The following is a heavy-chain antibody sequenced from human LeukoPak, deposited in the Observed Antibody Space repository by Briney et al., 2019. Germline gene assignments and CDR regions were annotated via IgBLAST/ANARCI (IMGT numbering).Heavy chain of an antibody. J-gene: IGHJ4*02. CDR3: ASQYSSSFIDY. CDR2: IYYSGST. CDR1: GGSISSGGYY. Sequence: SQTLSLTCTVSGGSISSGGYYWSWNRQHPGKGLEWIGYIYYSGSTYYNPSLKSRVTISVDTSKNQFSLKLSSVTAADTAVYYCASQYSSSFIDYWGQGTLVTVSS. V-gene: IGHV4-31*03. D-gene: IGHD6-6*01.